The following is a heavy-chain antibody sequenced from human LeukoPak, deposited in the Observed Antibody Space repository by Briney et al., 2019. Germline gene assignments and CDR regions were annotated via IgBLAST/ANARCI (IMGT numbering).Heavy chain of an antibody. V-gene: IGHV3-74*01. CDR3: ASLYGSGSYSNYYYYYGMDV. CDR1: GFTFSSYW. D-gene: IGHD3-10*01. Sequence: PGGSLRLSCAASGFTFSSYWTHWVRQAPGKGLVWVSRINSDGSSTSYADSVKGRFTISRDNAKNTLYLQMNSLRAEGTAVYYCASLYGSGSYSNYYYYYGMDVWGKGTTVTVSS. CDR2: INSDGSST. J-gene: IGHJ6*04.